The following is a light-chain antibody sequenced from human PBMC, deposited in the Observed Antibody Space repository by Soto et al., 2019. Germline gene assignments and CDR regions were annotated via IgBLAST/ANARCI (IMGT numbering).Light chain of an antibody. J-gene: IGKJ1*01. CDR3: QQYNSYPPT. CDR1: QSISSW. Sequence: DIQMTQSPSTLSASIGDRVTITCRASQSISSWLAWYQQKPGKAPSVLIYRASRLQSAVPSRFSGSGSGTEFTLTISSLQPDDSATYYCQQYNSYPPTFDQGTKVEVK. V-gene: IGKV1-5*03. CDR2: RAS.